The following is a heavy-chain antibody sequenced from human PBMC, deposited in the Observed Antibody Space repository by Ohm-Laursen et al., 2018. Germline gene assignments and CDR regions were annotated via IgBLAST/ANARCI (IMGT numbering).Heavy chain of an antibody. Sequence: TLSLTCTVSGGSVSSGSYYWSWIRQPPGKGLEWIGYIYYSGNTNYNPSLKSRVTISVDTSKNQFSLKLSSVTAADTAMYYCARDQVTTVTTDYWGQGTLVTVSS. CDR2: IYYSGNT. J-gene: IGHJ4*02. D-gene: IGHD4-17*01. CDR3: ARDQVTTVTTDY. V-gene: IGHV4-61*01. CDR1: GGSVSSGSYY.